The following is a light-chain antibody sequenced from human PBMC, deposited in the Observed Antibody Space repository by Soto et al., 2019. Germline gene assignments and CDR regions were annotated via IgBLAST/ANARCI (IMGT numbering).Light chain of an antibody. CDR1: QSRGQS. Sequence: EIVMPQSPATLSVSPGDIATLACRASQSRGQSLAWYHQKAGQAPRLLIYGASTRANGIPARFSGSGPGTEFTLTISSLQSEDFAVYYWQQDKSWPPLTFGQGTRLEI. CDR2: GAS. V-gene: IGKV3-15*01. CDR3: QQDKSWPPLT. J-gene: IGKJ5*01.